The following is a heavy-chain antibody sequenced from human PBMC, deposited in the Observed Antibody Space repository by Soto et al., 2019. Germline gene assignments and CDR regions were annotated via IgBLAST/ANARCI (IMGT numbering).Heavy chain of an antibody. CDR2: IYSGSST. CDR1: GFTVSSNY. J-gene: IGHJ3*02. V-gene: IGHV3-53*01. CDR3: ARAEVYDYVWGSYRPGAFDI. D-gene: IGHD3-16*02. Sequence: GGSLRLSCEASGFTVSSNYMSWVRQGPGKGLEWVSVIYSGSSTYYADSVKGRFTISRDNSKNTLYLQMNSLRAEDTAVYYCARAEVYDYVWGSYRPGAFDIWGQGTMVTVS.